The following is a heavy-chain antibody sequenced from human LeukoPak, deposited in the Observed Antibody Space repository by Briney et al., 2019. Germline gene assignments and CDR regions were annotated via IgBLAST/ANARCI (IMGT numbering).Heavy chain of an antibody. CDR3: ARVGEAGESYYFDH. D-gene: IGHD6-13*01. CDR1: GFTFSSYS. Sequence: SGGSLRLSCAASGFTFSSYSMHWVRQAPGKGLEWVSSISSSSSYIYYADSVKGRFTISRDNSKNSLYLQMNTLRAEDTGVYYCARVGEAGESYYFDHWGQGTLVTVSS. CDR2: ISSSSSYI. J-gene: IGHJ4*02. V-gene: IGHV3-21*01.